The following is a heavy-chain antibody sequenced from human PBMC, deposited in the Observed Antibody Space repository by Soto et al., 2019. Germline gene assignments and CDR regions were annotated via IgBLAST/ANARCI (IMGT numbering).Heavy chain of an antibody. D-gene: IGHD1-26*01. CDR3: ARWLVGATHFDY. CDR2: IYYSGST. V-gene: IGHV4-59*12. Sequence: SETLSLTCTVSGGSISSYYWSWIRQPPGKGLEWIGYIYYSGSTNYNPSLKSRVTISVDKSKNQFSLKLSSVTAADTAVYYCARWLVGATHFDYWGQGTLVTVSS. J-gene: IGHJ4*02. CDR1: GGSISSYY.